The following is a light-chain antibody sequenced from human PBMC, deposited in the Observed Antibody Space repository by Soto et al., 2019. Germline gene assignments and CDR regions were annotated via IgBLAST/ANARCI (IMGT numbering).Light chain of an antibody. Sequence: DIQMTQSPSSLSASVGDRVTITCRASQSISSYLNWYQQKPGTAPKLLIYASYTLQSGVPSRFSGRGSGSDFTLTINNMQREDFATYYCQQTYNLPRTFGQGTKVDIK. J-gene: IGKJ1*01. CDR2: ASY. CDR1: QSISSY. CDR3: QQTYNLPRT. V-gene: IGKV1-39*01.